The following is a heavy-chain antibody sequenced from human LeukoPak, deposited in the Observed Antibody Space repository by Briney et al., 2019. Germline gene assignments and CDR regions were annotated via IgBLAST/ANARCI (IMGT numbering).Heavy chain of an antibody. J-gene: IGHJ4*02. CDR1: GGSFSGYY. CDR2: INHSGST. D-gene: IGHD6-13*01. Sequence: SETLSLTCAVYGGSFSGYYWSWIRQPPGKGLEWIGEINHSGSTNYNPSLKSRVTISVDTSKDQFSLKLSSATAADTAVYYCATLPDSSSWYYFDYWGQGTLVTVSS. V-gene: IGHV4-34*01. CDR3: ATLPDSSSWYYFDY.